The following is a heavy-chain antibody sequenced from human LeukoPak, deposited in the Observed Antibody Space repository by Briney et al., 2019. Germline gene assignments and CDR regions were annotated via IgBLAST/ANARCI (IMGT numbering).Heavy chain of an antibody. CDR1: GGSFSGYY. Sequence: PSETLSLTCAVYGGSFSGYYWSWIRQPPGKGLEWIGEINHSGSTNYNPSLESRVTISVDTSKNQLSLKLSSVTAADTAVYYCARGIMITFGGVIGDYYYYYMDVWGKGTTVTVSS. J-gene: IGHJ6*03. CDR3: ARGIMITFGGVIGDYYYYYMDV. D-gene: IGHD3-16*02. V-gene: IGHV4-34*01. CDR2: INHSGST.